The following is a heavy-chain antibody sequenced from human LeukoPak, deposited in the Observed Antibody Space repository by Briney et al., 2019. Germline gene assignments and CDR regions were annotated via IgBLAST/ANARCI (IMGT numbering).Heavy chain of an antibody. V-gene: IGHV3-11*01. CDR3: ARDLLRVAVAGTSYDYYYGMDV. CDR2: ISSSGSTI. J-gene: IGHJ6*02. D-gene: IGHD6-19*01. Sequence: SGGSLRLSCAASGFTFSDYYMSWIRQAPGKGLEWVSYISSSGSTIYYADSVKGRFTISRHNAKNSLYLQMNILRAEDTAVYYCARDLLRVAVAGTSYDYYYGMDVWGQGTTVTVSS. CDR1: GFTFSDYY.